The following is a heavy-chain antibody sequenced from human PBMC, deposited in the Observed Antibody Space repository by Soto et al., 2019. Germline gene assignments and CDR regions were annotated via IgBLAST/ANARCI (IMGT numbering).Heavy chain of an antibody. CDR3: TTAPNQLLSSDAFDI. D-gene: IGHD2-2*01. J-gene: IGHJ3*02. CDR2: IKSKTDGGTT. V-gene: IGHV3-15*01. Sequence: EVQLVESGGGLVKPGGSLRLSCAASGFTFSNAWMSWVRQAPGKGLEWVGRIKSKTDGGTTDYAAPVKGRFTISRDDSKNTLYLQMNSLKTEDTAVYYCTTAPNQLLSSDAFDIWGQGTMVTVSS. CDR1: GFTFSNAW.